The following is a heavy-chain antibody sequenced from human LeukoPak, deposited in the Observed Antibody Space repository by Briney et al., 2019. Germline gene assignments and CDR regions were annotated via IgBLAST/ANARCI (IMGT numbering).Heavy chain of an antibody. Sequence: TGGSLRLSCAASGFTFSSYAMHWVRQAPGKGLEYVSAISSNGGSTYYANSVKGRFTISRDNSKNTLYLQMGSLRAEDMAVYYCARQSDVGSGSYYFDYWGQGTLVTVSS. CDR3: ARQSDVGSGSYYFDY. V-gene: IGHV3-64*01. CDR1: GFTFSSYA. J-gene: IGHJ4*02. CDR2: ISSNGGST. D-gene: IGHD3-10*01.